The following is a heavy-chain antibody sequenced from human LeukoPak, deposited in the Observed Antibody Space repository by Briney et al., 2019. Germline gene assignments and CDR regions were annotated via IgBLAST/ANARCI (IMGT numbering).Heavy chain of an antibody. V-gene: IGHV4-39*01. CDR2: IYYSGST. D-gene: IGHD3-22*01. CDR3: ARGGDYYDSSGYYPNTPLD. CDR1: GGSISSSSYY. J-gene: IGHJ4*02. Sequence: PSETLSLNCTVSGGSISSSSYYWGWIRQPPGRGLEWIGSIYYSGSTYYNPSLKSRVTISVDTSKNQFSLKLSSVTAADTAVYYCARGGDYYDSSGYYPNTPLDWGQGTLVTVSS.